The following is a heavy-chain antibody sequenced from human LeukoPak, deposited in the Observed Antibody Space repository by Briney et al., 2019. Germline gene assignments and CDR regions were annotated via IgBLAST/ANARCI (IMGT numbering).Heavy chain of an antibody. CDR3: TRVGYIDEGIDY. D-gene: IGHD5-24*01. CDR1: GFSFNNYA. CDR2: VSPAYGRT. V-gene: IGHV3-23*01. J-gene: IGHJ4*02. Sequence: GSLRLSCSASGFSFNNYAMSWIRQAPGKGLTWVSLVSPAYGRTYYADSVKGRFTISRDNAKNSLYLQMNSLRAEDTAIYYCTRVGYIDEGIDYWGQGTLVTVSS.